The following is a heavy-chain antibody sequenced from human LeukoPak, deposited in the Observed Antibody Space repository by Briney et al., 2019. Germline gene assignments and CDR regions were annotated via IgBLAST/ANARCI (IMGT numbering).Heavy chain of an antibody. Sequence: SETLSLTCTVSGGSFSSYYWSWIRQPPGKGLEWIGYIYYSGRTNYNPSLKSRVTISVDTSKNQFSLKLSSVTAADTAVCFCARSIIYGGTSDYYYGMDVWGQGTTVTVS. CDR2: IYYSGRT. CDR3: ARSIIYGGTSDYYYGMDV. D-gene: IGHD4-23*01. CDR1: GGSFSSYY. J-gene: IGHJ6*02. V-gene: IGHV4-59*01.